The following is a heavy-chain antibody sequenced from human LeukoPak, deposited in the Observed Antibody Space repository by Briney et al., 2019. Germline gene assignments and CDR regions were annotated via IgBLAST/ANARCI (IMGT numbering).Heavy chain of an antibody. CDR3: ARGAYCGGDCYSRYYYYYYYMDV. D-gene: IGHD2-21*02. V-gene: IGHV4-34*01. J-gene: IGHJ6*03. CDR1: GGSFSGYY. Sequence: PSETPSLTCAVYGGSFSGYYWSWIRQPPGKGLEWIGEINHSGSTNYNPSLKSRVTISVDTSKNQFSLKLSSVTAADTAVYYCARGAYCGGDCYSRYYYYYYYMDVWGKGTTVTVSS. CDR2: INHSGST.